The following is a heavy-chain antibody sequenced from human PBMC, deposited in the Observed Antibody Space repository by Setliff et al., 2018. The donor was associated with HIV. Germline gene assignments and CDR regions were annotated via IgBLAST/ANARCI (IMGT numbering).Heavy chain of an antibody. CDR1: SGSFSGYY. D-gene: IGHD6-6*01. Sequence: SLTCAVYSGSFSGYYWSWIRQPPGKGLEWIGEINRGGNTNYNPSLKSRATISIDTSKNQFSLKLSSVTAADTAVYYCARDLPTPRGIAAPRGFDPWGQGTLVTVSS. CDR3: ARDLPTPRGIAAPRGFDP. J-gene: IGHJ5*02. V-gene: IGHV4-34*01. CDR2: INRGGNT.